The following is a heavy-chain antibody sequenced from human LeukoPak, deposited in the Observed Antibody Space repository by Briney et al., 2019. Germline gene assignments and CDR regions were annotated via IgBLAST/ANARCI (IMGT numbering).Heavy chain of an antibody. CDR3: AGSIAAAGDY. Sequence: QTGGSLRLSCAASGFTFSSYGMHWVRQAPGKGLEWVSVIHNSGNTYYADSVKGRFTISRDNSKNTLYLQMNSLRAEDTAVYYCAGSIAAAGDYWGQGTLVTVSS. D-gene: IGHD6-13*01. CDR2: IHNSGNT. V-gene: IGHV3-NL1*01. J-gene: IGHJ4*02. CDR1: GFTFSSYG.